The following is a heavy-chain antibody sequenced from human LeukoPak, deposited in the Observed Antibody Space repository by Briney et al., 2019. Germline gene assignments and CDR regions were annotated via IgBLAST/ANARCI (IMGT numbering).Heavy chain of an antibody. CDR3: AKGGAWFGELSFDY. CDR1: GFTFSSYA. D-gene: IGHD3-10*01. CDR2: ISGSGGST. Sequence: PGGSLRLSCAASGFTFSSYAMSWVRQAPGMGLEWVSAISGSGGSTYYADSVKGRFTISRDNSKNTLYLQMNSLRAEDTAVYYCAKGGAWFGELSFDYWGQGTLVTVSS. V-gene: IGHV3-23*01. J-gene: IGHJ4*02.